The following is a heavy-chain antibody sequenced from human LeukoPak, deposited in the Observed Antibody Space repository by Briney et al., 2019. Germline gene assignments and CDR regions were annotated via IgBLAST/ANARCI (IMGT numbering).Heavy chain of an antibody. CDR3: ARVKIEGDFWSGYYYISFDY. D-gene: IGHD3-3*01. CDR2: INHSGST. CDR1: GGSFSGYY. J-gene: IGHJ4*02. Sequence: KPSETLSLTCAVYGGSFSGYYWSWIRQPPGKGLEWSGEINHSGSTNYNPSLKSRVTISVDTSKNQFSLKLSSVTAADTAVYDCARVKIEGDFWSGYYYISFDYWGQGTLVTVSS. V-gene: IGHV4-34*01.